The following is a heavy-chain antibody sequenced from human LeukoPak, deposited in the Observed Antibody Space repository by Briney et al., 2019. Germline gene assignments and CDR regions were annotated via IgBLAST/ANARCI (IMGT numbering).Heavy chain of an antibody. CDR1: GFTFSYYR. V-gene: IGHV3-21*01. J-gene: IGHJ4*02. CDR3: ASSRYDSSGYYGIIGY. CDR2: ISRSSNYK. D-gene: IGHD3-22*01. Sequence: GGSLRLSCAASGFTFSYYRMTWVRQAPGKGLEWVSSISRSSNYKYYADSVKGRFTISRDNAKNSLYLQMNSLRAEDTALYYCASSRYDSSGYYGIIGYWGQGTLVTVSS.